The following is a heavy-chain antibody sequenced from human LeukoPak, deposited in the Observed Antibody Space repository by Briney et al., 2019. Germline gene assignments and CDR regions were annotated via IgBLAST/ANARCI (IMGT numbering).Heavy chain of an antibody. J-gene: IGHJ6*02. D-gene: IGHD5-18*01. CDR1: GFTFSSYS. Sequence: GGSLRLSCAASGFTFSSYSMNWVRQAPGKGLEWVSSISSSSSYIYYADSVKGRFTISRDNAKNSLYLQMNSLRAEDTAVYYCAKDVDTAMVFVYYYGMDVWGQGTTVTVSS. CDR3: AKDVDTAMVFVYYYGMDV. CDR2: ISSSSSYI. V-gene: IGHV3-21*01.